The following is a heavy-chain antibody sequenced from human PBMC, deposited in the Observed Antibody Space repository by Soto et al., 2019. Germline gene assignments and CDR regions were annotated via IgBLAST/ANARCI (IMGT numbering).Heavy chain of an antibody. Sequence: PSETLSLTCTVSGDSIGTTHSYWAWIRQSPGKGLEWIGNIHYSVSTYYMPSLRSRVTLSVDTSKNQFSLRLTSVTAEDTAVYYCARHEGNGNVWPLDYGGQGILVTVSS. D-gene: IGHD2-8*01. CDR2: IHYSVST. CDR1: GDSIGTTHSY. J-gene: IGHJ4*02. V-gene: IGHV4-39*01. CDR3: ARHEGNGNVWPLDY.